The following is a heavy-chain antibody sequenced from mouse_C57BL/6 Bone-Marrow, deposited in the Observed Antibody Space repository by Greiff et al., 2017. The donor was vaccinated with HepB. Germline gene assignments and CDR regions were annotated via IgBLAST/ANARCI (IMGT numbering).Heavy chain of an antibody. CDR3: TRKGNYSTYYAMDY. V-gene: IGHV6-6*01. CDR1: GFTFSDAW. Sequence: EVKVEESGGGLVQPGGSMKLSCAASGFTFSDAWMDWVRQSPEKGLEWVAEIRNKANNHATYYAESVKGRFTISRDDSKSSVYLQMNSLRAEDTGIYYCTRKGNYSTYYAMDYWGQGTSVTVSS. CDR2: IRNKANNHAT. D-gene: IGHD2-5*01. J-gene: IGHJ4*01.